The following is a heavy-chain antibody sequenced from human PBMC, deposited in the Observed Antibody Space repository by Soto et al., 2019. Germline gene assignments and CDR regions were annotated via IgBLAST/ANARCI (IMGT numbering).Heavy chain of an antibody. CDR2: ISSSGSTI. D-gene: IGHD5-18*01. J-gene: IGHJ4*02. CDR3: ARDFDSIYYSYGQFDY. V-gene: IGHV3-11*01. CDR1: GFTFSDYY. Sequence: GGSLRLSCAASGFTFSDYYMSWIRQASGKGREWVSYISSSGSTIYYADSVKGRFTISRDNAKNSLYLQMNSLRAEDTAVYYCARDFDSIYYSYGQFDYWGQGTLVTVSS.